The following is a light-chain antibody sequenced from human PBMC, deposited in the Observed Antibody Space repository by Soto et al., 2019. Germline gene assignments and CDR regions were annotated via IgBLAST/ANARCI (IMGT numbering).Light chain of an antibody. J-gene: IGLJ3*02. CDR2: QVT. CDR1: SSDIGGYNL. V-gene: IGLV2-14*01. Sequence: QSVLTQPASVSGSPGQSITISCTGTSSDIGGYNLVSWYQQHPGEAPKLIIYQVTNRPSGDANRCSGSKSGNTASLTVSGLQAEEEADYYGSTYIPSNGDWVFGGGTKLTVL. CDR3: STYIPSNGDWV.